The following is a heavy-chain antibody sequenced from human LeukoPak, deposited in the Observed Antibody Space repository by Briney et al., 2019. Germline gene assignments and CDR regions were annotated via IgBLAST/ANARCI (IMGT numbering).Heavy chain of an antibody. CDR2: MSFDGSNK. CDR3: AKGMWVVRGVIGDAFDI. CDR1: GFSFSRSG. J-gene: IGHJ3*02. Sequence: GRSLRLSCTASGFSFSRSGMHWVRQAPGKGLEWVAVMSFDGSNKFYTDSVKGRFTISRDSSKNTLYLQMNSLRAEDTAVYYCAKGMWVVRGVIGDAFDIWGQGTMVTVSS. V-gene: IGHV3-30*18. D-gene: IGHD3-10*01.